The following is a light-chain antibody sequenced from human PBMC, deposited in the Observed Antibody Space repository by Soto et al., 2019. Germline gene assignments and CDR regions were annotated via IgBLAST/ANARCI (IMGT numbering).Light chain of an antibody. J-gene: IGLJ1*01. CDR2: GNS. Sequence: QSVLTQPPSVSGAPGQRVTISCTGSSSNIGAGYDVHWYQPLPGTAPKLLVYGNSNRPSGVPDRFSGSKSGTSASLAITGLQAEDEADYYCQSYDSSLSGSMVFGTGTKVTVL. V-gene: IGLV1-40*01. CDR3: QSYDSSLSGSMV. CDR1: SSNIGAGYD.